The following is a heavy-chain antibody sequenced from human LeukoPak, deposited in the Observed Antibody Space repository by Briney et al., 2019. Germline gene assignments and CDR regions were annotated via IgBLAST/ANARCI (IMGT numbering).Heavy chain of an antibody. Sequence: SETLSLTCTVSGDFITGSTYYWGWIRQPPGKGLEWIVSMYYSGSTYSNPSIRSRVTMSAATSKNQFSLNLKSVTAADTAVYYCARQYYDSTGYYYFDYWGQGTLVTDSS. CDR3: ARQYYDSTGYYYFDY. V-gene: IGHV4-39*01. J-gene: IGHJ4*02. CDR2: MYYSGST. D-gene: IGHD3-22*01. CDR1: GDFITGSTYY.